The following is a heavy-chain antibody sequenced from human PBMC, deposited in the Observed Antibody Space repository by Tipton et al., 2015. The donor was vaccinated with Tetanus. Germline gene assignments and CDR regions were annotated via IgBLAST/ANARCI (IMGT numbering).Heavy chain of an antibody. D-gene: IGHD1-26*01. CDR3: ARVDESLDAFEI. CDR2: IYTSGST. V-gene: IGHV4-4*07. CDR1: GGSISSYY. J-gene: IGHJ3*02. Sequence: TLSLTCTVSGGSISSYYWSWIRQPAGKGLEWIGLIYTSGSTNYNPSLKSRVTMTVDTSKNQFSLKLSSVTAADTAVYYRARVDESLDAFEIWGQGEMGTVSS.